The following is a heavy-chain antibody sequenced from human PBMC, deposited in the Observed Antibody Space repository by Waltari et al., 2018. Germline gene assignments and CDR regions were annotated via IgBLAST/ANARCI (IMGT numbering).Heavy chain of an antibody. CDR1: GGSFSGYY. D-gene: IGHD2-15*01. Sequence: QVQLQQWGAGLLKPSETLSLTCAVYGGSFSGYYWSWLRQPPGKGLEWIGEINHSGSTNYNPSLKSRVTISVDTSKNQFSLKLSSVTAADTAVYYCARGRVVVAATNWFDPWGQGTLVTVSS. J-gene: IGHJ5*02. V-gene: IGHV4-34*01. CDR2: INHSGST. CDR3: ARGRVVVAATNWFDP.